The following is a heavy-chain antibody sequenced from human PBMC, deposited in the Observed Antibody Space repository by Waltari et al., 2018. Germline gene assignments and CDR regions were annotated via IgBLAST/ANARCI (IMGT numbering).Heavy chain of an antibody. CDR3: ARGGYCSGGSCYSFDP. D-gene: IGHD2-15*01. V-gene: IGHV4-34*01. J-gene: IGHJ5*02. CDR2: INHSGST. CDR1: GGSFSGYY. Sequence: QVQLQQWGAGLLKPSETLSLTCAVYGGSFSGYYWSWIRQPPGKGLEWIGEINHSGSTTYNPSLKSRVTISVDTSKNQFSLKLSSVTAADTAVYYCARGGYCSGGSCYSFDPWGQGTLVTVSS.